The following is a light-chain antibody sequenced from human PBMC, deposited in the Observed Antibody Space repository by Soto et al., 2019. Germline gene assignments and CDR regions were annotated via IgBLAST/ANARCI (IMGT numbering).Light chain of an antibody. J-gene: IGLJ3*02. CDR1: SGHSSYA. V-gene: IGLV4-69*01. CDR3: QTWGTGIRV. Sequence: QPVLPQSPSASASLGASVKLTCTLSSGHSSYAIAWHQQQPEKGPRYLMKLNSDGSHSKGDGIPDRFSGSSSGDERYLTISSLQSEDEADYYCQTWGTGIRVFGGGTKLTVL. CDR2: LNSDGSH.